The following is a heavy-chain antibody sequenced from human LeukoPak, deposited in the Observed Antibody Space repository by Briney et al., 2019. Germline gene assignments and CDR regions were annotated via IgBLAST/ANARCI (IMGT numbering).Heavy chain of an antibody. Sequence: SGPALVKPTQTLTLTCTFSGFSRSTSGMRVSWIRQPPGKALEWLARIDWDDDKYCSTSLKTRLTISKATSKNQVVLTMTNMDPVDTATYYCARIRTRTAMVEYYFDYCGQGTLVTASS. J-gene: IGHJ4*02. D-gene: IGHD5-18*01. V-gene: IGHV2-70*04. CDR2: IDWDDDK. CDR3: ARIRTRTAMVEYYFDY. CDR1: GFSRSTSGMR.